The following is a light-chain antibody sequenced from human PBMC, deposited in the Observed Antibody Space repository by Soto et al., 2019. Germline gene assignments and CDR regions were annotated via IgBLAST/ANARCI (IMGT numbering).Light chain of an antibody. Sequence: QSVLTKDACVSGSPGQSRTISCTGTSSDVGGYNYVSWYQQHPGKAPKLMIYDVSNQPSGVSNRFSGSKSGNTASLTISGLQAEGEADYYSSSYTSSSTRVFGTGTKVTVL. CDR1: SSDVGGYNY. CDR2: DVS. J-gene: IGLJ1*01. V-gene: IGLV2-14*01. CDR3: SSYTSSSTRV.